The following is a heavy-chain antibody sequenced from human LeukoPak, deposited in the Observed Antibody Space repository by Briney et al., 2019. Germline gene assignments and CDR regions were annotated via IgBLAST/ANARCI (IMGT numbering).Heavy chain of an antibody. CDR1: GGSISSYY. J-gene: IGHJ4*02. CDR3: ARDQGLSSGWVS. CDR2: IYYSGNT. V-gene: IGHV4-59*01. D-gene: IGHD6-19*01. Sequence: SETLSLTCTVSGGSISSYYWSWIRQPPGKGLEWIGYIYYSGNTNYNPSLKSRVTISVDTSKNQFSLKLSSVTAADTAVYYCARDQGLSSGWVSWGQGTLVTVSS.